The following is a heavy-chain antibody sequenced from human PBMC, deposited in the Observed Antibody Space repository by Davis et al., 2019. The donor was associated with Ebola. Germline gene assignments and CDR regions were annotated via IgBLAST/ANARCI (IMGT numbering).Heavy chain of an antibody. D-gene: IGHD6-19*01. CDR3: VRDQGSSGWYGLGWFDP. CDR2: IYYSGST. V-gene: IGHV4-59*01. CDR1: GGSISSYC. Sequence: PGGYLRLSCTVSGGSISSYCWSWIRQPPGKGLEWIGYIYYSGSTNYNPSLKSRVTISVDTSKNQFSLKLSSVTAADTAVYYCVRDQGSSGWYGLGWFDPWGQGTLVTVSS. J-gene: IGHJ5*02.